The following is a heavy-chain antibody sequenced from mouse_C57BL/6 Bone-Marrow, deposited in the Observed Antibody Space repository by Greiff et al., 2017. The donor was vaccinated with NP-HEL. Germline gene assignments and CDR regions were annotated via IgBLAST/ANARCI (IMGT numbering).Heavy chain of an antibody. J-gene: IGHJ2*01. V-gene: IGHV1-64*01. CDR1: GYTFTSYW. Sequence: VQLQQPGAELVKPGASVKLSCKASGYTFTSYWMHWVKQRPGQGLEWIGMIHPNSGSTNYNEKFKGKATLTADKSSSTAYMELRSLTSEDSAVYFCARYYYDYWGQGTTLTVSS. CDR2: IHPNSGST. CDR3: ARYYYDY.